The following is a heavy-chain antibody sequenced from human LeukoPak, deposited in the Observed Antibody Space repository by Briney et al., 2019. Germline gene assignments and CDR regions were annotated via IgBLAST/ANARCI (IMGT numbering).Heavy chain of an antibody. CDR3: ALGVEGPFDY. CDR2: IIPIFGTA. J-gene: IGHJ4*02. D-gene: IGHD2-15*01. Sequence: ASVKVSCKASGGTFSSYAISWVRQAPGHGLEWMGGIIPIFGTANYAQKFQRRVTITADKSPSTAYMELSSLRSEDTAVYYCALGVEGPFDYWGQGTLVTVSS. V-gene: IGHV1-69*06. CDR1: GGTFSSYA.